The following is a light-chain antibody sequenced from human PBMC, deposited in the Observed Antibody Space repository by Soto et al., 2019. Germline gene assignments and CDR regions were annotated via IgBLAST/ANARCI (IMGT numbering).Light chain of an antibody. J-gene: IGKJ2*01. CDR1: QTFVYRDGNTY. V-gene: IGKV2-30*01. CDR3: VQGTHWPPFT. Sequence: VVMTQSPLSLPVTLGQPASISCKASQTFVYRDGNTYLKWIQQRPGQSPRRLIYQVSHRDSGVPDRFSGSGSGTDFTLKISRVEAEDVGVYYCVQGTHWPPFTFGQGTKLEIK. CDR2: QVS.